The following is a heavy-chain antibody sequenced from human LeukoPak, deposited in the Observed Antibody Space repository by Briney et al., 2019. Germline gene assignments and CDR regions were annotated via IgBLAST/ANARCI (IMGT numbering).Heavy chain of an antibody. Sequence: GGSLRLSCAASGFTFSSYSMNWVRQAPGKGLEWVSSISSSSSYIYYADSVRGRFTISRDNAKNSLYLQMNSLRAEDTAVYYCARDARDYDYFDYWGQGTLVTVSS. CDR1: GFTFSSYS. CDR3: ARDARDYDYFDY. CDR2: ISSSSSYI. D-gene: IGHD4-17*01. V-gene: IGHV3-21*01. J-gene: IGHJ4*02.